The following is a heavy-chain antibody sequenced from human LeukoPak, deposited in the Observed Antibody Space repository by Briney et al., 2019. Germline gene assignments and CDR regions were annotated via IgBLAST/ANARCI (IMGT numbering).Heavy chain of an antibody. V-gene: IGHV1-18*01. CDR3: ASSNRGESELSLDY. D-gene: IGHD3-10*01. J-gene: IGHJ4*02. CDR2: ISAYNGNT. Sequence: ASVKVSCKASGYTFTSYGISWVRQAPGQGLEWMGWISAYNGNTNYAQKLQGRVTMTTDTSTSTAYMELRSLRSDDTAVYYCASSNRGESELSLDYWGQGTLVTVSS. CDR1: GYTFTSYG.